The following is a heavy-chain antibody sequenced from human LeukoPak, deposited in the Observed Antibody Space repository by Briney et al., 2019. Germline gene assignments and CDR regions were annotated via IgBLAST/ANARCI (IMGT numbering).Heavy chain of an antibody. D-gene: IGHD3-10*01. J-gene: IGHJ6*02. V-gene: IGHV4-34*01. CDR3: ARGPRRGNYYYYGMDV. CDR1: GGSFSGYY. CDR2: INHSGST. Sequence: SETLSLTCAVYGGSFSGYYWSWIRQPPGKGLEWIGEINHSGSTNYNPSLKSRVTISVDTSKNQFSLKLSSVTAADTAVYYCARGPRRGNYYYYGMDVWGQGTTATVSS.